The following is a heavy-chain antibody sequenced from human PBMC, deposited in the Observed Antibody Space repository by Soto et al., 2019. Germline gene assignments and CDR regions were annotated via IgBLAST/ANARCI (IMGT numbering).Heavy chain of an antibody. CDR2: ISRSGDAI. J-gene: IGHJ4*02. D-gene: IGHD3-9*01. CDR3: ASHYDIPTGALAYFDF. V-gene: IGHV3-23*01. CDR1: GFTFSIFP. Sequence: EVQVLESGGGLVQPGGSLRLSCAASGFTFSIFPMTWVHQAPGRGLEWVSAISRSGDAIYYADSVRGRFTISRDNSKNTLYLQMNRLRAEDTAIYYCASHYDIPTGALAYFDFWGQGSLVTVSS.